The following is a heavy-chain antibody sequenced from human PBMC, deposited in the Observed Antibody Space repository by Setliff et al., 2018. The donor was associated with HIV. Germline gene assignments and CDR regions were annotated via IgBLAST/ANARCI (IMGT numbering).Heavy chain of an antibody. D-gene: IGHD3-16*01. CDR3: ARYEGVMTYAAYPLGH. CDR2: MNPNTGKT. Sequence: ASVKVSCKASGYTFTNYDINWVRQAAGQGLEWMAWMNPNTGKTGYAQKFRGRVTLTRNTSISTAYLELSSLSSEDTAMYYCARYEGVMTYAAYPLGHWGQGTLVTVSS. CDR1: GYTFTNYD. J-gene: IGHJ4*02. V-gene: IGHV1-8*02.